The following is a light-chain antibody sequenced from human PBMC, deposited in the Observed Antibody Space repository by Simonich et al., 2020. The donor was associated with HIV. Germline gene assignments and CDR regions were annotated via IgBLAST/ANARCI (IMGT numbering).Light chain of an antibody. CDR1: SGRIAYNY. CDR2: EDN. V-gene: IGLV6-57*03. CDR3: QSYDSSNLWV. J-gene: IGLJ3*02. Sequence: NFMLTQPHSVSESPGKTVTISCTRSSGRIAYNYVQWYQQRPGSAPTKVIYEDNQRPSGVPDRFSGSIDSSSNSASLTISGLKTEDEADYYCQSYDSSNLWVFGGGTKLTVL.